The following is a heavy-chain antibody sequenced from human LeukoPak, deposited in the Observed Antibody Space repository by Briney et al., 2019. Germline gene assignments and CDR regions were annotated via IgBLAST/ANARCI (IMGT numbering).Heavy chain of an antibody. D-gene: IGHD6-13*01. Sequence: GGSLRLSCAASGFAFSSYSMSWVRQAPGKGLDWVSSISSSSSYIYYADSVKGRFTISRDNAKNSLYLQMNSLRVEDTAVYYWWGDSSNWNIDYWGQGTPVTVSS. CDR3: WGDSSNWNIDY. V-gene: IGHV3-21*01. CDR2: ISSSSSYI. J-gene: IGHJ4*02. CDR1: GFAFSSYS.